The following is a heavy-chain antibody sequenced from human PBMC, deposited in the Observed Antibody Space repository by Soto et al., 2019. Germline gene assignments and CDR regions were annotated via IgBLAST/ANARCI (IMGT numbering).Heavy chain of an antibody. D-gene: IGHD7-27*01. CDR3: ASNPYWGGGTFDY. CDR1: GFTFSSYA. V-gene: IGHV3-30-3*01. CDR2: ISYDGSNK. J-gene: IGHJ4*02. Sequence: QVQLVESGGGVIQPGRSLRPSCAASGFTFSSYAMHWVRQAPGKGLEWVAVISYDGSNKYYADSVKGRFTISRDNSKNTLYLQMNSLRAEDTAVYYCASNPYWGGGTFDYWGQGTLVTVSS.